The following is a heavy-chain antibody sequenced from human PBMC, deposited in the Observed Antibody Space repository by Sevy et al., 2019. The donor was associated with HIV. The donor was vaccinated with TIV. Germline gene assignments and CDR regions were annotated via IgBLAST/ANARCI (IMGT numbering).Heavy chain of an antibody. D-gene: IGHD4-17*01. CDR2: IRSNTDGGTS. CDR1: GFTFTNAW. Sequence: GGSLRLSCAVSGFTFTNAWMGWVRQAPGKGLEWVGRIRSNTDGGTSDYAAPLKGRFTISRDDSKNTLYLQMNILKSADTAVYYCTTDREYGDHKGGFDYRGQGTLVTVSS. J-gene: IGHJ4*02. V-gene: IGHV3-15*01. CDR3: TTDREYGDHKGGFDY.